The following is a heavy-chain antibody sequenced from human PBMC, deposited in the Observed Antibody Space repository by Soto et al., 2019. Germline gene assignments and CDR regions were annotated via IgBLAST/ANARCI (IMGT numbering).Heavy chain of an antibody. CDR1: GYTFTSYG. J-gene: IGHJ4*02. CDR3: ATSGVITNSNWNLDY. V-gene: IGHV1-18*01. Sequence: ASVKVSCKASGYTFTSYGISWVRQAPGQGLEWMGWISAYNGNTNYAQKLQGRVTMTTDTSTSTAYMELRSLRSDDTAVYYCATSGVITNSNWNLDYWGQGTLVTVS. CDR2: ISAYNGNT. D-gene: IGHD1-1*01.